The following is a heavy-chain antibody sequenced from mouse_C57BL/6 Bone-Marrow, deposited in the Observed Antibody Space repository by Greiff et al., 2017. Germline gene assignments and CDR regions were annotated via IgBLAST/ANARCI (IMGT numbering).Heavy chain of an antibody. CDR1: GYTFTSYW. Sequence: QVQLQQPGAELVKPGASVKLSCKASGYTFTSYWMQWVKQRPVQGLEWIGEIDPSASYTNYNQKFKGKATLTVDTSSSTAYMQLRSLTSEDSAVYYSARGDYYGSPYAMDYWGQGTSVTVSS. V-gene: IGHV1-50*01. J-gene: IGHJ4*01. D-gene: IGHD1-1*01. CDR2: IDPSASYT. CDR3: ARGDYYGSPYAMDY.